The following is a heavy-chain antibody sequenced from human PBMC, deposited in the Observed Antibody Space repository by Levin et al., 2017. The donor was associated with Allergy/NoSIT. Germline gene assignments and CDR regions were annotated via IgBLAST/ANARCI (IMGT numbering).Heavy chain of an antibody. D-gene: IGHD3-10*01. CDR3: ARDLSTIRGVIIY. V-gene: IGHV4-39*07. CDR1: GGSISSSSSY. J-gene: IGHJ4*02. Sequence: SQTLSLTCTVSGGSISSSSSYWGWIRQSPGKGLEWIGSIFYSGSTFYSPSLKNRVTMSVDTSKNQFSLKLSSVTAADTAVYYCARDLSTIRGVIIYWGQGTLVTVSS. CDR2: IFYSGST.